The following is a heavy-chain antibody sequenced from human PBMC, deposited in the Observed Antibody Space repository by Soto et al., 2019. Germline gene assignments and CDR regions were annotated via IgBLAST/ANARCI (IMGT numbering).Heavy chain of an antibody. D-gene: IGHD6-6*01. Sequence: GGSLRLSCVASGFSFSTCWMMWVRQAPGKGLEWVSAISGSGGNTYYADSVKGRFSISRDNSKNTLYLQMSSLRAEDTAVYYCAKDQGLVFDFDYWGQGTLVTVSS. CDR3: AKDQGLVFDFDY. V-gene: IGHV3-23*01. CDR1: GFSFSTCW. CDR2: ISGSGGNT. J-gene: IGHJ4*02.